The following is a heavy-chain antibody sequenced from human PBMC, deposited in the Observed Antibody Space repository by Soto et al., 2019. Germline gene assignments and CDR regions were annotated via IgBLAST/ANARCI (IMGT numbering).Heavy chain of an antibody. V-gene: IGHV1-8*01. J-gene: IGHJ6*02. CDR1: GYTFTSYD. CDR3: ARVDRYCSSTSCYYYYGMDV. D-gene: IGHD2-2*01. Sequence: ASVKVSCKASGYTFTSYDINWVRQATGQGLEWMGWMNPNSGNTGYAQKFQGRVTMTRNTSISTAYMELSSLRSEDTAVYYCARVDRYCSSTSCYYYYGMDVCGQGTTVTVSS. CDR2: MNPNSGNT.